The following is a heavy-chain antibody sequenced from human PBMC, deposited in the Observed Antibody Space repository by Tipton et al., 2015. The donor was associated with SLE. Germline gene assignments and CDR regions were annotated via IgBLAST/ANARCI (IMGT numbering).Heavy chain of an antibody. D-gene: IGHD1/OR15-1a*01. V-gene: IGHV3-30*02. CDR1: GFTFSDYG. J-gene: IGHJ4*02. CDR3: AKFEKTTDFYLDS. CDR2: IRYDGSDK. Sequence: GSLRLSCAASGFTFSDYGMHWVRQAPGKGLEWVAFIRYDGSDKDYTDSVKGRFTISRDNSKNTLYLQVNSLRVDDTATYYCAKFEKTTDFYLDSWGQGTLVSVSS.